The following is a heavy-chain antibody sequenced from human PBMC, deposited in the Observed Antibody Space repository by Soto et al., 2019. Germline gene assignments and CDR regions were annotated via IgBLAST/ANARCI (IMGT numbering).Heavy chain of an antibody. Sequence: EVQLVEPGGGLVQPGGSLRLSCAASGFTFSSYSMNWVRQAPGKGLEWVSYISSTSSTIHYADSVKGRFTISRDNAKNSLYLQMNSLRAEDTAVYYCARGLLIGYCSGGSCYSEADYWGQGTLVTVSS. CDR3: ARGLLIGYCSGGSCYSEADY. D-gene: IGHD2-15*01. J-gene: IGHJ4*02. CDR2: ISSTSSTI. V-gene: IGHV3-48*01. CDR1: GFTFSSYS.